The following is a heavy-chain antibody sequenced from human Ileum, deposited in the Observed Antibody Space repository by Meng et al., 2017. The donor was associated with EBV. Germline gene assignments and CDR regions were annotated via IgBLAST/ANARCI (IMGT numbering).Heavy chain of an antibody. D-gene: IGHD6-13*01. CDR2: IYYSGRT. CDR1: VGPINSSSYY. J-gene: IGHJ5*02. V-gene: IGHV4-39*01. Sequence: QRHAQESAPGLVKPSEPLALTCTVSVGPINSSSYYWGWIRQPPGKGLEWIGSIYYSGRTYYNPSLKSRVTISVDTSKNQFSLKLSSVTAADTAVYYCARPIAAAGWFDPWGQGTLVTVSS. CDR3: ARPIAAAGWFDP.